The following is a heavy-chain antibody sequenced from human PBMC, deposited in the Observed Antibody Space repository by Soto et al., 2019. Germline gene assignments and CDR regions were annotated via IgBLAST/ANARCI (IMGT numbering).Heavy chain of an antibody. CDR3: AREELVQWPLDY. CDR2: INSVGNSI. V-gene: IGHV3-74*01. D-gene: IGHD6-19*01. CDR1: GFTFSSHW. J-gene: IGHJ4*02. Sequence: GGSLRLSCAASGFTFSSHWMHWLRQVPGKGLVWVSRINSVGNSITYADFVKGRFIISRDNAKTTLYLQMNSLRAEDTAVYYCAREELVQWPLDYWGQGALVTVSS.